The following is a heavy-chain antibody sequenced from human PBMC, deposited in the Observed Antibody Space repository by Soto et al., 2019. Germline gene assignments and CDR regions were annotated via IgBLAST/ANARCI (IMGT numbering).Heavy chain of an antibody. CDR2: IYHTGST. D-gene: IGHD3-16*01. Sequence: TSETLSLTCTVSGGSMSRGDYYWILIRQPPGKGLEWIGFIYHTGSTYYSPSLKNRVAISVDTSKNQFSLKLSSVTAADTAVYYCARLGAQEIDPWGQGTPVTVSS. J-gene: IGHJ5*02. CDR1: GGSMSRGDYY. CDR3: ARLGAQEIDP. V-gene: IGHV4-30-4*01.